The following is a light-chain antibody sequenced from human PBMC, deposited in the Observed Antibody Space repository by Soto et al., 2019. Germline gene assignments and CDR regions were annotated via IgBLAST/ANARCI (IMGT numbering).Light chain of an antibody. V-gene: IGKV3-11*01. Sequence: EFVLTQSPGTLSLSPGERATLSCRASQSVSSNLACYQQKPGQAPSLLIYGASTRATGTPARFSGSGSGTDFTLTISSLEPEDFAVYYCQQRRGTFGQGTKVDIK. J-gene: IGKJ1*01. CDR2: GAS. CDR3: QQRRGT. CDR1: QSVSSN.